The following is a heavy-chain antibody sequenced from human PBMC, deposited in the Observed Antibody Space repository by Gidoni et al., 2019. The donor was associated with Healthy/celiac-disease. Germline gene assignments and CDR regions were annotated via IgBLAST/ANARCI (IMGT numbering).Heavy chain of an antibody. CDR3: ARGRLDTAMVYDNYYYYGMDV. J-gene: IGHJ6*02. Sequence: ATGQGLEWMGWMNPNSGNTGYAQKFQGRVTMTRNTSISTAYMELSSLRSEDTAVYYCARGRLDTAMVYDNYYYYGMDVWGQGTTVTVSS. D-gene: IGHD5-18*01. CDR2: MNPNSGNT. V-gene: IGHV1-8*01.